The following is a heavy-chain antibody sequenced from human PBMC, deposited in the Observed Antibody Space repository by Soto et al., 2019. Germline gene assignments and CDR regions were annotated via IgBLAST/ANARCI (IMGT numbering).Heavy chain of an antibody. CDR3: ARHERGYCSGGSCYDAGWFDP. D-gene: IGHD2-15*01. CDR1: GGSISSYY. V-gene: IGHV4-59*08. CDR2: IYYSGST. J-gene: IGHJ5*02. Sequence: SETLSLTCTVSGGSISSYYWSWIRQPPGKGLEWIGYIYYSGSTNYNPSLKSRVTISVDTSKNQFSLKLSSVTAADTAVYYCARHERGYCSGGSCYDAGWFDPWGQGTLVTVS.